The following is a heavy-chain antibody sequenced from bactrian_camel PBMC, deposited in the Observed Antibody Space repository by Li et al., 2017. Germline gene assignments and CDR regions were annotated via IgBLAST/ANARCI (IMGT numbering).Heavy chain of an antibody. Sequence: VQLVESGGGSVQAGGSLRLSCAASGYTSSTKCMAWFRQAPGKEREGVTTISTGGGITFYTDSVKGRFTTSRGSAKNTVYLQMNNLQPDDTAMYYCARAGTWSCMSLHHSTFTYWGQGTQVTVS. V-gene: IGHV3S40*01. J-gene: IGHJ4*01. CDR2: ISTGGGIT. CDR3: ARAGTWSCMSLHHSTFTY. D-gene: IGHD6*01. CDR1: GYTSSTKC.